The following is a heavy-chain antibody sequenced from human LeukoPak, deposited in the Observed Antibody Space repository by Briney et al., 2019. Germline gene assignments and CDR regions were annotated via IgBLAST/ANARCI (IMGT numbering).Heavy chain of an antibody. V-gene: IGHV1-18*04. CDR3: ARVSTNSRVGGYDPQWYFDL. CDR2: ISGYNGNT. CDR1: GYTFINYG. D-gene: IGHD5-12*01. Sequence: ASVKVSCKACGYTFINYGFTWVRQAPGQGLEWMGWISGYNGNTNYLQKFQGRVTMTTDTSTNTVYMELRSLSSDDTAVYYCARVSTNSRVGGYDPQWYFDLWGRGTLVTVSS. J-gene: IGHJ2*01.